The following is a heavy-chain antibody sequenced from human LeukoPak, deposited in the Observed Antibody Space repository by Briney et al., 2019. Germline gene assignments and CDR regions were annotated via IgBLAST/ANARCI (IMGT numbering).Heavy chain of an antibody. CDR3: ARDDYYDSSGYPRGFDY. Sequence: SQTLSLTCTVSGGSISSGSYYWSWIRQPAGKGLEWIGRIYTSGSAHYNPCLKSGVTISVDTPKNPFSLKLSSVTAADTAVYYSARDDYYDSSGYPRGFDYWGQGTLVTVSS. D-gene: IGHD3-22*01. J-gene: IGHJ4*02. CDR2: IYTSGSA. CDR1: GGSISSGSYY. V-gene: IGHV4-61*02.